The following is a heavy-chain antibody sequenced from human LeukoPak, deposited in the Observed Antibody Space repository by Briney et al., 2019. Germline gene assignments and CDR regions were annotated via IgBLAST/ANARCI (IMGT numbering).Heavy chain of an antibody. D-gene: IGHD3-10*01. J-gene: IGHJ4*02. Sequence: PETLSLTCTVSGGSISSSSYYWSWIRQPPGKGLEWIGYIYYSGSTNYNPSLKSRVTISVDTSKNQFSLKLSSVTAADTAVYYCARQGAGVPFDYWGRGTLVTVSS. CDR1: GGSISSSSYY. V-gene: IGHV4-61*05. CDR3: ARQGAGVPFDY. CDR2: IYYSGST.